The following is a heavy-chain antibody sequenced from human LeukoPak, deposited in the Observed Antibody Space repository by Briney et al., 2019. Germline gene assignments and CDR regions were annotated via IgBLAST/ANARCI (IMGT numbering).Heavy chain of an antibody. D-gene: IGHD2-15*01. CDR2: ISRSGSNE. V-gene: IGHV3-21*04. CDR3: ARVLRYCSGGNCYSGGLGYMDV. Sequence: GGSLRLSCAASGFTFSHYSMNWVRQAPGKGLEWVSSISRSGSNEYYADSVKGRFTISRDNAKNSLFLQMNSLRAEDTAVYYCARVLRYCSGGNCYSGGLGYMDVWGKGTTVTISS. J-gene: IGHJ6*03. CDR1: GFTFSHYS.